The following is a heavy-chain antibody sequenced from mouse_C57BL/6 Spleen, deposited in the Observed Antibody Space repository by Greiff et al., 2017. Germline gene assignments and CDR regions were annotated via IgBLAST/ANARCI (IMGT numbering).Heavy chain of an antibody. J-gene: IGHJ3*01. CDR3: ARNKDGSPWFAY. Sequence: QVQLKESGPGLVQPSQSLSITCTVSGFSLTSYGVHWVRQSPGKGLEWLGVIWSGGSTDYNAAFISRLSISKDNSKSQVFFKMNSLQADDTAIYYCARNKDGSPWFAYWGQGTLVTVSA. CDR2: IWSGGST. CDR1: GFSLTSYG. V-gene: IGHV2-2*01. D-gene: IGHD1-1*01.